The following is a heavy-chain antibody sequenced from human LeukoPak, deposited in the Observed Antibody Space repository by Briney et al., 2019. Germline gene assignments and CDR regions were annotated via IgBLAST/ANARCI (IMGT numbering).Heavy chain of an antibody. V-gene: IGHV4-59*01. D-gene: IGHD2-15*01. CDR2: IYYSGST. J-gene: IGHJ4*02. CDR3: AGGYCSGGSCYSGRVQFDY. Sequence: SETLSLTCTVPGGSISSYYWSWIRQPPGKGLEWIGYIYYSGSTNYNPSLKSRVTISVDTSKNQFSLKLSSVTAADTAVYYCAGGYCSGGSCYSGRVQFDYWGQGTLVTVSS. CDR1: GGSISSYY.